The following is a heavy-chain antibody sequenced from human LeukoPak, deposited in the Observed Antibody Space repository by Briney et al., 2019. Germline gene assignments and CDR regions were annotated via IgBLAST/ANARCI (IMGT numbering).Heavy chain of an antibody. CDR1: GFTFTDYY. Sequence: ASVKVSCKASGFTFTDYYMHWVRQAPGQGLEWMGWMNPNSGNTGYAQKFQGRVTMTRNTSISTAYMELSSLRSEDTAVYYCARGPTGIAVAGTDYWGQGTLVTVSS. J-gene: IGHJ4*02. V-gene: IGHV1-8*02. CDR3: ARGPTGIAVAGTDY. CDR2: MNPNSGNT. D-gene: IGHD6-19*01.